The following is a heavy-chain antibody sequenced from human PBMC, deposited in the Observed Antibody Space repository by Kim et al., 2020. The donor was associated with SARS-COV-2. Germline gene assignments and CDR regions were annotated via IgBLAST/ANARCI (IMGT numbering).Heavy chain of an antibody. J-gene: IGHJ4*02. CDR3: AREPFESYDYIWGMGY. Sequence: GGSLRLSCAASGFTFSSYAMHWVRQAPGKGLEWVAVISYDGSNKYYADSVKGRFTISRDNSKNTLYLQMNSLRAEDTAVYYCAREPFESYDYIWGMGYWGQGTLVTVSS. CDR2: ISYDGSNK. CDR1: GFTFSSYA. D-gene: IGHD3-16*01. V-gene: IGHV3-30-3*01.